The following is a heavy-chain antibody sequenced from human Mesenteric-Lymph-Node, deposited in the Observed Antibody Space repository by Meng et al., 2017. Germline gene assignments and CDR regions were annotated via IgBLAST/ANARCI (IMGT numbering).Heavy chain of an antibody. J-gene: IGHJ4*02. CDR3: ARHDNMVRGVSFDY. D-gene: IGHD3-10*01. Sequence: KVSCKGSGYSFTTYWIGWVRQMPGKGLEWMGIIFPGDSDTRYSPSFQGHVTISADRSISTAYLQWSSLKASDTAMYYCARHDNMVRGVSFDYWGQGTLVTVSS. V-gene: IGHV5-51*01. CDR2: IFPGDSDT. CDR1: GYSFTTYW.